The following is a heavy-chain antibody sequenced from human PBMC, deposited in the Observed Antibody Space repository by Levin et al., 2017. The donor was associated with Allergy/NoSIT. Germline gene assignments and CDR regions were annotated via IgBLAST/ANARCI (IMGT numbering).Heavy chain of an antibody. CDR1: GFTFSSYD. D-gene: IGHD2-2*01. CDR3: AKDGTWDIVVVPAPKAAAGYYYGMDV. J-gene: IGHJ6*02. V-gene: IGHV3-30*18. CDR2: ISYDGSNK. Sequence: GGSLRLSCAASGFTFSSYDMHWVRQAPGKGLEWVAVISYDGSNKYYADSVKGRFTISRDNSKNTLYLQMNSLRAEDTAVYYCAKDGTWDIVVVPAPKAAAGYYYGMDVWGQGTTVTVSS.